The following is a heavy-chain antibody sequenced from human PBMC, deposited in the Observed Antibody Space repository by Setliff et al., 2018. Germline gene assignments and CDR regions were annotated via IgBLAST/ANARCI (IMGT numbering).Heavy chain of an antibody. CDR2: LHTSGST. V-gene: IGHV4-61*02. Sequence: PSETLSLTCAVSGGSLNGGSYYWSWIRQSTERGLGWLGRLHTSGSTTYNPALNSRVTISVDTSTNQFSLRLTSLTAADTAVYFCARDNTILGATDHWGQGTLVTVSS. D-gene: IGHD1-26*01. J-gene: IGHJ5*02. CDR1: GGSLNGGSYY. CDR3: ARDNTILGATDH.